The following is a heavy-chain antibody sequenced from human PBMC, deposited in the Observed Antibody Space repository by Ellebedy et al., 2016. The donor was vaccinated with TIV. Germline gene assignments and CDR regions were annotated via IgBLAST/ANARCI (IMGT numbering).Heavy chain of an antibody. V-gene: IGHV4-34*01. Sequence: SETLSLXXAVYGGSFSGYYWSWIRQPPGKGLEWIGEINHSGSTNYNPSLKSRVTITVDTSKNQFSLKLSSVTAADTAVYYCARGGRAVAGIRTGTYYFDYWGQGTLVTVSS. CDR1: GGSFSGYY. D-gene: IGHD6-19*01. CDR2: INHSGST. J-gene: IGHJ4*02. CDR3: ARGGRAVAGIRTGTYYFDY.